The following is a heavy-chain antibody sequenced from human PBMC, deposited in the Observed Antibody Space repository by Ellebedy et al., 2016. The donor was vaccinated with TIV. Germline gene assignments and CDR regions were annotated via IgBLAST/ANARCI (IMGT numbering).Heavy chain of an antibody. CDR1: EDTFSNYE. V-gene: IGHV1-8*01. CDR2: MNPKSGNT. CDR3: ATQGATGFDY. Sequence: AASVKVSCKASEDTFSNYEINWVRQAFGQGLEWMGWMNPKSGNTGYAKEFQGRLTMTRNTSISTAYMELSSLKSEDTALYYCATQGATGFDYWGQGSLVTVSS. D-gene: IGHD1-26*01. J-gene: IGHJ4*02.